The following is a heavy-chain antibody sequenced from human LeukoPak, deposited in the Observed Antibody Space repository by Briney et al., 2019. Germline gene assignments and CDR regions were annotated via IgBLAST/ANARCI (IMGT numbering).Heavy chain of an antibody. CDR1: GGSISSYY. CDR2: IYYSGST. CDR3: ARVPRTHYYYYYMDV. V-gene: IGHV4-59*01. J-gene: IGHJ6*03. D-gene: IGHD2-2*01. Sequence: SETLSLTCTVSGGSISSYYWGWIRQPPGKGLEWIGYIYYSGSTNYNPSLKSRVTISVDTSKNQFSLKLSSVTAADTAVYYCARVPRTHYYYYYMDVWGKGTTVTVSS.